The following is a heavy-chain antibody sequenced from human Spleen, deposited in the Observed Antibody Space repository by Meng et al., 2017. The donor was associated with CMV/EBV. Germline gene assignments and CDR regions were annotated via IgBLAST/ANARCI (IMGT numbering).Heavy chain of an antibody. CDR3: ARDQCSSTSCYQYYYYGMDV. D-gene: IGHD2-2*01. CDR1: GFTFSSYA. J-gene: IGHJ6*02. Sequence: GESLKISCAASGFTFSSYAMHWVRQAPGKGLEWVAVISYDGSNKYYADSVKGRFTISRDNAKNSLYLQMNSLRAEDTAVYYCARDQCSSTSCYQYYYYGMDVWGQGTTVTVSS. V-gene: IGHV3-30*04. CDR2: ISYDGSNK.